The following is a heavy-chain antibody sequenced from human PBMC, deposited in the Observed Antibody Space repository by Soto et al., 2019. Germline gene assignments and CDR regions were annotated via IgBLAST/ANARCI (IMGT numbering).Heavy chain of an antibody. CDR1: GGTFSSYT. CDR3: ARSLSGLDY. Sequence: QVQLVQAGAEVKKPGSSVKVSCKASGGTFSSYTISWVRQAPGQGLEWMGRIIPILGIANYAQKFQGRVTITADKYTRTAYMELSSLRFEYTAVYYCARSLSGLDYWGQGTLVTVSS. J-gene: IGHJ4*02. CDR2: IIPILGIA. V-gene: IGHV1-69*02.